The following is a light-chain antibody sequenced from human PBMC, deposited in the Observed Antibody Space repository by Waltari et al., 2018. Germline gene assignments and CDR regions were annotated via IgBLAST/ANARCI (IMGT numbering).Light chain of an antibody. CDR1: QSVSSN. CDR2: GAS. CDR3: QQYSNRPPIT. V-gene: IGKV3-15*01. J-gene: IGKJ5*01. Sequence: EIAMTQSPATLSVSPGDRVTLSCRASQSVSSNLAWYQQKPGQVPRLLIYGASTRATGISARLSGSGSGTEFTLTISSLQSEDIAVYFCQQYSNRPPITFGQGTRLEIK.